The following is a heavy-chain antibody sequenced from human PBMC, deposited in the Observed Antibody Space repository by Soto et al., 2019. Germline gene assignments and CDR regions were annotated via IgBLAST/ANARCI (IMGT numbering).Heavy chain of an antibody. CDR1: GFTFSSYW. CDR2: IKQDGSEK. Sequence: GGSLRLSCAASGFTFSSYWMSWVRQAPGKGLEWVANIKQDGSEKYYVDSVKGRFTISRDNAKNSLYLQMNSLRAEDTAVYYCARDRRSGSYYYYYYMDVWGKGTTVTVSS. V-gene: IGHV3-7*03. J-gene: IGHJ6*03. D-gene: IGHD1-26*01. CDR3: ARDRRSGSYYYYYYMDV.